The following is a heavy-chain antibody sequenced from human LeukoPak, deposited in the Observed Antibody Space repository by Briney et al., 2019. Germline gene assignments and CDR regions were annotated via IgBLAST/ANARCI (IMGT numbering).Heavy chain of an antibody. CDR3: ATDPPGYSGYDFSG. J-gene: IGHJ4*02. CDR2: ISAYNGNT. V-gene: IGHV1-18*01. D-gene: IGHD5-12*01. CDR1: GYTFTSYG. Sequence: VASVKVSCKASGYTFTSYGISWVRQAPGQGLEWMGWISAYNGNTNYAQKFQGRVTMTEDTSTDTAYMELSSLRSEDTAVYYCATDPPGYSGYDFSGWGQGTLVTVSS.